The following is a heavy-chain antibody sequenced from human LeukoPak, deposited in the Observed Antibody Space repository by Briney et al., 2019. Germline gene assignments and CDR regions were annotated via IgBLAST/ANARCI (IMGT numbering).Heavy chain of an antibody. CDR2: ISGDERYT. CDR1: GFTFSSYT. V-gene: IGHV3-64*04. J-gene: IGHJ2*01. Sequence: PGGSLRLSCSVFGFTFSSYTMHWVRQTPGKGLEFISTISGDERYTNYADSVKGRFTISRDNSRDTLYLQMNSLRAEDTAVYYCARVAGVGYFDLWGRGTLVTVSS. CDR3: ARVAGVGYFDL.